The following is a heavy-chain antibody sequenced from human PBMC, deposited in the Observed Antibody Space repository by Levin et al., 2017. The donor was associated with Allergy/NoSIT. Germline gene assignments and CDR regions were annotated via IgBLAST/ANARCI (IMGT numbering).Heavy chain of an antibody. V-gene: IGHV4-34*01. D-gene: IGHD2-15*01. J-gene: IGHJ4*02. CDR2: INHSGST. CDR1: GGSFSGYY. Sequence: SETLSLTCAVYGGSFSGYYWSWIRQPPGKGLEWIGEINHSGSTNYNPSLKSRVTISVDTSKNQFSLKLSSVTAADTAVYYCARGVVTDYWGQGTLVTVSS. CDR3: ARGVVTDY.